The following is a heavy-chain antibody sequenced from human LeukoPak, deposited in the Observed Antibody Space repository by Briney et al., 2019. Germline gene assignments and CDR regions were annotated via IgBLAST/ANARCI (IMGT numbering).Heavy chain of an antibody. J-gene: IGHJ3*02. CDR2: IYTSGST. CDR3: ARGTSVGAIRDDAFDI. D-gene: IGHD1-26*01. Sequence: SETLSLTCTVSGGSTSSYYWSWIRQPAGKGLEWIGRIYTSGSTNYNPSLKSRVTMSVDTSKNQFSLKPSSVTAADTAVYYCARGTSVGAIRDDAFDIWGQGTMVTVSS. V-gene: IGHV4-4*07. CDR1: GGSTSSYY.